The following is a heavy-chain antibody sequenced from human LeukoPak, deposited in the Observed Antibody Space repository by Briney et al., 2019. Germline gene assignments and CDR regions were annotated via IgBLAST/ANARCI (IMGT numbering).Heavy chain of an antibody. CDR2: INPNSGAT. CDR1: GYTFTGYY. D-gene: IGHD2-2*01. J-gene: IGHJ4*02. V-gene: IGHV1-2*02. Sequence: GASVKVSCKASGYTFTGYYMHWVRQAPGQGLEWMGWINPNSGATNYAQKFQGRVTGTRDTSISTAYMELSSLRSDDTAVYYCARCYCTATSCYYFDFWGQGTLVTVSS. CDR3: ARCYCTATSCYYFDF.